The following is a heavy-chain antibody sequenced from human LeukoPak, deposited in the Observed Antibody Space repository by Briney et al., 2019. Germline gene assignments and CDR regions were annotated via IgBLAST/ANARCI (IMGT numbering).Heavy chain of an antibody. CDR2: IGKSSENI. J-gene: IGHJ4*02. CDR3: ARDHRWNFDF. Sequence: GGSLRLSCAASGFTFSSYWMSWVRQAPGKGLEWVSYIGKSSENIAYADSVKGRCTISRDDAKNSLYLQMNSLRDEDTAVYYCARDHRWNFDFWGQGILVTVSS. CDR1: GFTFSSYW. D-gene: IGHD2-15*01. V-gene: IGHV3-48*02.